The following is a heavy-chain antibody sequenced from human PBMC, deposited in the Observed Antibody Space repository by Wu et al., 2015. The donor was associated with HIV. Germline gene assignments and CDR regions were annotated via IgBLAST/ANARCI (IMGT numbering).Heavy chain of an antibody. Sequence: QVQLVQSGAEVKKPGASVKVSCKASGGTFSSYAISWVRQAPGQGLEWMGGIIPIFGTANYAQKFQGRVTITADESTSTAYMELSSLRSEDTAVYYCARDRRAGSSSQIDAFDIWGQGDNGHRLF. CDR3: ARDRRAGSSSQIDAFDI. D-gene: IGHD6-6*01. CDR2: IIPIFGTA. CDR1: GGTFSSYA. V-gene: IGHV1-69*01. J-gene: IGHJ3*02.